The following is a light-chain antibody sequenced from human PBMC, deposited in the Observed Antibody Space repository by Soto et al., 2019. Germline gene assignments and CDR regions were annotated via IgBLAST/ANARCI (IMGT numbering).Light chain of an antibody. J-gene: IGKJ1*01. CDR2: DAS. CDR3: QQYVGSPST. V-gene: IGKV3-20*01. Sequence: EIVLTQSPDTLSLSPGERATLSCRASQSVGNNYLAWYQQKPGQGPRLLIYDASSRATGIPDRFSGSASGTDFTLTISRLEPEDFAVYYCQQYVGSPSTFGQGTKVEI. CDR1: QSVGNNY.